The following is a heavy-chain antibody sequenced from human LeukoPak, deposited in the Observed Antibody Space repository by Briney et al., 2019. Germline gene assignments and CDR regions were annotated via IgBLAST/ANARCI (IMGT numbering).Heavy chain of an antibody. CDR3: ARYDYYHYGMDV. J-gene: IGHJ6*04. V-gene: IGHV1-69*13. CDR2: IIPIFGTV. Sequence: ASVKVSCKASGGTFSSYDLSWVRQAPGQGLEWMGVIIPIFGTVNYAQKFQGRVTITADESTSTAYMELSSLRSEDTAVYYCARYDYYHYGMDVWGKGTTVTVSS. CDR1: GGTFSSYD.